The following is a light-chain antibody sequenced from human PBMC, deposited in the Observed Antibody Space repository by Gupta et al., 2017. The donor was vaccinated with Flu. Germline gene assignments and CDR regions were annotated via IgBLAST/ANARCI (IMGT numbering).Light chain of an antibody. CDR1: QDISNY. CDR3: QQYDNLPLA. CDR2: DAS. V-gene: IGKV1-33*01. J-gene: IGKJ3*01. Sequence: DIQMTQSPSPLSASVGDRVTITCQASQDISNYLNWYQQKPGKAPKLLIYDASNLETGVPSRFSGSGSGTDFTFTISSLQPEDIATYYCQQYDNLPLAFGHGTKVDIK.